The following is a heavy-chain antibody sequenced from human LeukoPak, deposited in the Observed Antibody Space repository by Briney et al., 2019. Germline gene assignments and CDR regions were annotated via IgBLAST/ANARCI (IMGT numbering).Heavy chain of an antibody. CDR1: GYTLTELS. Sequence: GDSVKVSCKVSGYTLTELSMHWVRQAPGKGLEWMGGFDPEDGETIYAQKFQGRVTMTEDTSKDTAYMEVSSMRSEDTAVYSCATYANSGSYYDLDYWGQGTLVTVSS. CDR2: FDPEDGET. D-gene: IGHD1-26*01. J-gene: IGHJ4*02. CDR3: ATYANSGSYYDLDY. V-gene: IGHV1-24*01.